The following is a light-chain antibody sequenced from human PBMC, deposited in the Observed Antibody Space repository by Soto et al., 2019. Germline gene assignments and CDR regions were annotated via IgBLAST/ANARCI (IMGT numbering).Light chain of an antibody. CDR3: QQYNVWPFT. Sequence: EVVMTQSPATLSVSPGERATLSCRASQSVRSNLAWYQQKPGQAPRILIYTSSSRATDIPGRFSGSGSGTEFTLTISSLQSEDFAVYYCQQYNVWPFTFGQGTKLEIK. J-gene: IGKJ2*01. V-gene: IGKV3-15*01. CDR1: QSVRSN. CDR2: TSS.